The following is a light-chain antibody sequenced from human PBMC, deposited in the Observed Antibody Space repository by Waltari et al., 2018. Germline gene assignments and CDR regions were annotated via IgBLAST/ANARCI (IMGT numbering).Light chain of an antibody. CDR2: DVT. CDR1: RNDLLIYNQ. CDR3: CSYAGSYTVV. Sequence: QSALTQPRPVSGSPGQPVTISCTATRNDLLIYNQVSEYQQPPAKAPKLIIYDVTKRPSGVPDRFSASNSGSTASLTISGLQAEDEADYHCCSYAGSYTVVFGGGTKLTVL. J-gene: IGLJ2*01. V-gene: IGLV2-11*01.